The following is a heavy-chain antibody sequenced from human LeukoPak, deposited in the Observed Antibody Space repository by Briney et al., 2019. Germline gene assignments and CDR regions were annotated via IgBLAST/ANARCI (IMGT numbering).Heavy chain of an antibody. Sequence: SSETLSLTCTVSGGSISSSSYYWGWIRQPPGKGLEWIGSIYYSGSTYYNPSLKSRVTISVDTSKNQFSLKLSSVTAADTAVYYCARRYHYYGMDVWGQGTTVTVSS. J-gene: IGHJ6*02. CDR1: GGSISSSSYY. CDR3: ARRYHYYGMDV. CDR2: IYYSGST. V-gene: IGHV4-39*07.